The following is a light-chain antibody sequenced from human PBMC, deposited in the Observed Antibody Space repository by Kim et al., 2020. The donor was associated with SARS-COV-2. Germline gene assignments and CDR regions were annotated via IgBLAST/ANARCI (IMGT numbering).Light chain of an antibody. CDR3: QSYDSSLSVV. J-gene: IGLJ7*01. CDR1: SSKIGANYD. CDR2: GNS. V-gene: IGLV1-40*01. Sequence: GPRVTISCTGSSSKIGANYDVHWYQQFPGRAPKLLIYGNSYRPSGVPDRFSGSKSGTSASLAINGLQAEDEADYYCQSYDSSLSVVFGGGTQLTVL.